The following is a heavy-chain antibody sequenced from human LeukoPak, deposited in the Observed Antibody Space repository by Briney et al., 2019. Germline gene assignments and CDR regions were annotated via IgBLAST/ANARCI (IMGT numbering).Heavy chain of an antibody. Sequence: GASVKVSCKASGFTFTTSAMQWVRQARGQRLEWIGWIVVGSGNTNYVQKFQERVIITRDMSTNTAYMELSSLRSEDTAVYYCAADNDYGDYVDAFDIWGQGTMVTVSS. V-gene: IGHV1-58*02. CDR2: IVVGSGNT. D-gene: IGHD4-17*01. J-gene: IGHJ3*02. CDR3: AADNDYGDYVDAFDI. CDR1: GFTFTTSA.